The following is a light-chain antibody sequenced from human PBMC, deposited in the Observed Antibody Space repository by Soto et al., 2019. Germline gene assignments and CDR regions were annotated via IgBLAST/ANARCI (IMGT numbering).Light chain of an antibody. CDR1: QSISAW. CDR3: QQYDNLPT. J-gene: IGKJ5*01. CDR2: DAS. V-gene: IGKV1-33*01. Sequence: DIQMTQSPSTLSAYIRDRVSINCRASQSISAWLAWYQQKPGKAPKLLIYDASNLETGVPSRFSGSGSGTDFTFTISSLQPEDIATYYCQQYDNLPTFGQGTRLEIK.